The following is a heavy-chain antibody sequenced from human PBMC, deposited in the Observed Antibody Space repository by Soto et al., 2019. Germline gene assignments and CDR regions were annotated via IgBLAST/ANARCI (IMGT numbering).Heavy chain of an antibody. CDR1: GFTFGSYG. CDR2: ITAATGTT. Sequence: VHLVESGGGLVKPGGSLRLSCAASGFTFGSYGMTWVRQAPGKGLECVSGITAATGTTYYADSVKGRFTISRDLSTNTLFLQMNSLRAADSAVYYCAKAKGRSNFYYSGLDVWGQGTTVTVSS. J-gene: IGHJ6*02. CDR3: AKAKGRSNFYYSGLDV. V-gene: IGHV3-23*04. D-gene: IGHD1-26*01.